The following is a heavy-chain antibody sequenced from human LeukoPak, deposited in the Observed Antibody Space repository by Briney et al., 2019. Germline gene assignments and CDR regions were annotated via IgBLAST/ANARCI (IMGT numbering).Heavy chain of an antibody. D-gene: IGHD3-10*01. J-gene: IGHJ4*02. V-gene: IGHV1-69*13. CDR3: AXPYXPGNYINLGLDF. Sequence: ASVTVSFKASGVTLNNYAISWVRQAPGQGLEWMGRTVPVFATTTYAQKFQGRVMITADESTSTVHMELSSLTAEDKAVYYCAXPYXPGNYINLGLDFWGQGTLVTV. CDR1: GVTLNNYA. CDR2: TVPVFATT.